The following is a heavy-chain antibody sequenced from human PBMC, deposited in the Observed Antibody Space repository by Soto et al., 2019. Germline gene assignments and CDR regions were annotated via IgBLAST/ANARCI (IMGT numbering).Heavy chain of an antibody. V-gene: IGHV3-7*03. Sequence: GSLRLSCAASGFSFSDYWMSWVRQAPGKGLEWVANIKQDGGEKYYVDSVKGRFTISRDNAKNSLHLQMNSLRAEDTAVYYCGRYCSGGSCYAYYYYYGMDVWGQGTTVTVSS. CDR1: GFSFSDYW. D-gene: IGHD2-15*01. CDR3: GRYCSGGSCYAYYYYYGMDV. J-gene: IGHJ6*02. CDR2: IKQDGGEK.